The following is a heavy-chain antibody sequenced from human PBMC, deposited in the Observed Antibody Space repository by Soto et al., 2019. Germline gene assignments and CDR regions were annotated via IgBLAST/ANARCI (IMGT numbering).Heavy chain of an antibody. CDR1: GFTFSSYW. V-gene: IGHV3-7*01. D-gene: IGHD3-10*01. Sequence: EVQLVESGGGLVQPGGSLRLSCAASGFTFSSYWMSWVRQAPGKGLEWVANIKKDGSEKYYVDSVKGRFTISRDNAKNSLYLQRNSRRAEDTAVYYCARSVPYGSGSYFWGLFHYWGQGTLVTVSS. CDR3: ARSVPYGSGSYFWGLFHY. CDR2: IKKDGSEK. J-gene: IGHJ4*02.